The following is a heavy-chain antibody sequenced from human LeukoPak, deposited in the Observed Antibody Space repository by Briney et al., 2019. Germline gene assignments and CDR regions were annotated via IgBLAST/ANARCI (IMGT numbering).Heavy chain of an antibody. J-gene: IGHJ4*02. Sequence: SETLSLTCTVSGGSISSGDYYWSWIRQPPGKGLEWIGYIYYSGSTYYNPSLKSRVTISVDTSKNQFSLKLSSVTAADTAVHYCAGSTVIAKDYFDYWGQGTLVTVSS. CDR1: GGSISSGDYY. D-gene: IGHD4-17*01. CDR2: IYYSGST. V-gene: IGHV4-30-4*01. CDR3: AGSTVIAKDYFDY.